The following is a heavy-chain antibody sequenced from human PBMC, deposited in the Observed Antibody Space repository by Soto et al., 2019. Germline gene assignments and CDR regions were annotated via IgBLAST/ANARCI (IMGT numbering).Heavy chain of an antibody. D-gene: IGHD6-6*01. V-gene: IGHV4-59*12. Sequence: SETLSLTCTVSGGSISDFYWSWIRQPPGKGLEWIGYIYYSGSTNYNPSLKSRVTVSVDTSKNQFSLNLRSMSPADTAVYYCARVGGLAARTFDYWGPGTLVTVSS. CDR2: IYYSGST. CDR3: ARVGGLAARTFDY. J-gene: IGHJ4*02. CDR1: GGSISDFY.